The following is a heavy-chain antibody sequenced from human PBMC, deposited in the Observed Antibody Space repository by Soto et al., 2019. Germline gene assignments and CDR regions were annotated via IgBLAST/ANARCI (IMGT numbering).Heavy chain of an antibody. J-gene: IGHJ4*02. Sequence: GGSLRLSCAACGFAVSRNYMNWVRQAPGKGLEWLLVIYSGGSTYDADSVKGRFTISRDNLKNTVYLQMNSLRLEYTAVYYCAPPGREDLLRVLDYSRQGTLVTVSS. V-gene: IGHV3-66*01. CDR3: APPGREDLLRVLDY. D-gene: IGHD3-10*01. CDR1: GFAVSRNY. CDR2: IYSGGST.